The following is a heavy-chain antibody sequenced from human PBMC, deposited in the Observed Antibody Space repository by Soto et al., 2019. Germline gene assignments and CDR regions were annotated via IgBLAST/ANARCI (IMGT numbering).Heavy chain of an antibody. J-gene: IGHJ4*02. CDR3: GRGGSDSPMAPGY. Sequence: GGSLRLSCAASGFTFSSYWMHWVRQAPGKGLVWVSRINPDGSATNYADSVKGRFTISRDNAKNTLYLQTNSLRAEDTAVFYCGRGGSDSPMAPGYWGQGTLVTVSS. CDR1: GFTFSSYW. V-gene: IGHV3-74*01. D-gene: IGHD5-18*01. CDR2: INPDGSAT.